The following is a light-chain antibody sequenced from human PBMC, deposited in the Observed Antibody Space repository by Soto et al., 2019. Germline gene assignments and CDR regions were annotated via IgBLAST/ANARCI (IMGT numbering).Light chain of an antibody. J-gene: IGKJ1*01. CDR2: KAS. V-gene: IGKV1-5*03. CDR1: QSISTW. Sequence: DIQMTQSPSTLSASVGDRVTITCRASQSISTWLAWYQQKPGKPPKLLIYKASSLESGVPSRFSGSGSGTEFTLTISSLQPDDFATYYCQQYNTYSFGQGTKV. CDR3: QQYNTYS.